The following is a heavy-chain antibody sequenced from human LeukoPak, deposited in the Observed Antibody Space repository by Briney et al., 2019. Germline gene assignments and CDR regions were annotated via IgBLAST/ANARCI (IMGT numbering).Heavy chain of an antibody. CDR3: ANLRSRQRPFDY. J-gene: IGHJ4*02. Sequence: HPGGSLRLSCAASGFTFSSYAMSWVRQAPGKGLEWVSAISGSGGSTYYADSVKGRFTISRDNSKNTLYLQMNGLRAEDTAVYYCANLRSRQRPFDYWGQGTLVTVSS. V-gene: IGHV3-23*01. CDR2: ISGSGGST. D-gene: IGHD1-26*01. CDR1: GFTFSSYA.